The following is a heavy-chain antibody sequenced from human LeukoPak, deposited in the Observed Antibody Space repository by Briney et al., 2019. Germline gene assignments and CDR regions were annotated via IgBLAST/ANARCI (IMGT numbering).Heavy chain of an antibody. D-gene: IGHD4-17*01. CDR3: ARDYGDY. V-gene: IGHV3-7*01. J-gene: IGHJ4*02. Sequence: GGSLRLSCAASGFTFSNYWLNWVRQAPGKGPEWVANIKEDGSEKFYVDSVKGRFTISRDNTKNSLYLQMNSLRAEDTAMYYCARDYGDYWGQGTLVTVSS. CDR2: IKEDGSEK. CDR1: GFTFSNYW.